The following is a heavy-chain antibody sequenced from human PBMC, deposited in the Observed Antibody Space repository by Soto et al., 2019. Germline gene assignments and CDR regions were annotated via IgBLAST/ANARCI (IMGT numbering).Heavy chain of an antibody. D-gene: IGHD3-3*01. CDR1: GGSISSGDYY. V-gene: IGHV4-30-4*01. CDR2: IYYSGST. J-gene: IGHJ6*02. Sequence: PSETLSLTCTVSGGSISSGDYYWSWIRQPPGKGLEWIGYIYYSGSTYYNPSLKSRVTISVDTSKNQFSLKLSSVTAADTAVYYCARGQRITIFGVVIDYYGMDVSGQGTTVTVSS. CDR3: ARGQRITIFGVVIDYYGMDV.